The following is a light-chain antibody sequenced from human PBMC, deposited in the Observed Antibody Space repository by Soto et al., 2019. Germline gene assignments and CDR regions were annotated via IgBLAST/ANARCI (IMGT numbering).Light chain of an antibody. CDR1: QSISSS. J-gene: IGKJ1*01. CDR3: QQSFNLPRT. CDR2: AAS. Sequence: DIEMTQSPSSLSASVGETITITCRASQSISSSLNWFQHSPGQPPKLLLFAASNLHAGVPPRFSGSGSGTSFSLTIHSLQPEDFATYYCQQSFNLPRTFGPGTKVDIK. V-gene: IGKV1-39*01.